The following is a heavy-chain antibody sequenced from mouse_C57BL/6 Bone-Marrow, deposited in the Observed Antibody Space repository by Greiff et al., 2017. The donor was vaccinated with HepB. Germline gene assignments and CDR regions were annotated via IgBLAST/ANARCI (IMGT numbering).Heavy chain of an antibody. CDR1: GFNIKDDY. D-gene: IGHD4-1*01. Sequence: EVQLKESGAELVRPGASVKLSCTASGFNIKDDYMHWVKQRPEQGLEWIGWIDPENGDTEYASKFQGKATITADTSSNTAYLQLSSLTSEDTAVYYCTDNWPFAYWGQGTLVTVSA. J-gene: IGHJ3*01. V-gene: IGHV14-4*01. CDR2: IDPENGDT. CDR3: TDNWPFAY.